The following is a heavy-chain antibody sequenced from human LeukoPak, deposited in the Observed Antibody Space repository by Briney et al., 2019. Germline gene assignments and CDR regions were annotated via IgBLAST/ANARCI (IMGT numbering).Heavy chain of an antibody. Sequence: RRASVKVSCKASGYTFTGYYMNWVRQAPGQGLEWMGWINPNSGRTNYAQNFQGRVTMTRDPSISTAYMELSGLTSNDTAVYYCARTREYSSSWYFPPFDPWGQGTLVTVSS. CDR2: INPNSGRT. CDR3: ARTREYSSSWYFPPFDP. V-gene: IGHV1-2*02. CDR1: GYTFTGYY. D-gene: IGHD6-13*01. J-gene: IGHJ5*02.